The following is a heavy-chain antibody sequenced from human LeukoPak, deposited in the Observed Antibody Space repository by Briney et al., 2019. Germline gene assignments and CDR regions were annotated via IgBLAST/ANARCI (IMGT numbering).Heavy chain of an antibody. D-gene: IGHD2-15*01. Sequence: PSETLSLTCTVSGGSISSYYWSWIRQPSGKGLEWIGYIYYSGSTNYNPSLKSRVTISVDTSKNQFSLKLSSVTAADTAVYYCASTHGRYYYYYMDVWGKGTTVTVSS. J-gene: IGHJ6*03. CDR1: GGSISSYY. V-gene: IGHV4-59*01. CDR3: ASTHGRYYYYYMDV. CDR2: IYYSGST.